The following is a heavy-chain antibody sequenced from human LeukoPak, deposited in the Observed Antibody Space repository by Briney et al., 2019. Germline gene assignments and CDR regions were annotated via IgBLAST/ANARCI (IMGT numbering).Heavy chain of an antibody. CDR3: ARDWDYYGASYGMDV. V-gene: IGHV3-33*01. J-gene: IGHJ6*04. CDR2: IWYDGSNK. Sequence: GRSLRLSCAAPGFTFSSYGMHWVRQAPGKGLEWVAVIWYDGSNKYYADSVKGRFTISRDNSKNTPYLQMNSLRAEDTAVYYCARDWDYYGASYGMDVWGKGTTVTVSS. D-gene: IGHD4/OR15-4a*01. CDR1: GFTFSSYG.